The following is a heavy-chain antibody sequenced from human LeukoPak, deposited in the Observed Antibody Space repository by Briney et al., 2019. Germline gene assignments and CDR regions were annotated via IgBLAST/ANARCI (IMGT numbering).Heavy chain of an antibody. CDR1: GGSISSSSYY. CDR3: ARDDIYGSGSYSSLDY. Sequence: SETLSLTCTVSGGSISSSSYYWGWIRQPPGKGLEWIGSIYYSGSTYYNPSLKSRVTISVDTSKNQFSLKLSSVTAADTAVYYCARDDIYGSGSYSSLDYWGQGTLVTVSS. CDR2: IYYSGST. J-gene: IGHJ4*02. D-gene: IGHD3-10*01. V-gene: IGHV4-39*02.